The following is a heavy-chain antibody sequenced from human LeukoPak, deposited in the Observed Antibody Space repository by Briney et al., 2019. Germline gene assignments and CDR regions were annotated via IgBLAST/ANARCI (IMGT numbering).Heavy chain of an antibody. J-gene: IGHJ4*02. Sequence: SETLSRTCTVSGGSISSYYWSWIRQPPGKGLEWIGYVFYSGRTDHNPSLKSRLTISVDTSKNQFSLKLSSVTAADTAVYYCARTRGVPYGDYLNDYWGQGTLVTVSS. CDR3: ARTRGVPYGDYLNDY. D-gene: IGHD4-17*01. CDR1: GGSISSYY. V-gene: IGHV4-59*01. CDR2: VFYSGRT.